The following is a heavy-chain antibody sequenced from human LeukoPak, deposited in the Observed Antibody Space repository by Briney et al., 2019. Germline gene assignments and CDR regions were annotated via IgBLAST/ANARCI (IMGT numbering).Heavy chain of an antibody. CDR3: ARKSRVFSKFDY. CDR1: GGSFSGYY. D-gene: IGHD3-3*02. CDR2: INHSGST. J-gene: IGHJ4*02. Sequence: PSETLSLTCAVYGGSFSGYYWSWIRQPPGKGLEWIGEINHSGSTNYNPSLKSRVTISVDTSKNQFSLKLSSVTAADTAVYYCARKSRVFSKFDYWGQGTLVTVSS. V-gene: IGHV4-34*01.